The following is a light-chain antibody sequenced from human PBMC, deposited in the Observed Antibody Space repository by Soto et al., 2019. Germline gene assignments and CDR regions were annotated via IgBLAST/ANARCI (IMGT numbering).Light chain of an antibody. V-gene: IGLV2-14*01. CDR2: EVS. Sequence: QSALTQPASVSGSLGQSITISCTGTSSDVGAYNYVSWYQQQPGKAPKLMISEVSNRPSGVSNRFSGSKSGNTASLIISGLQAEDGADYYCCSFTSSTTYVFGTGTKVTVL. CDR3: CSFTSSTTYV. J-gene: IGLJ1*01. CDR1: SSDVGAYNY.